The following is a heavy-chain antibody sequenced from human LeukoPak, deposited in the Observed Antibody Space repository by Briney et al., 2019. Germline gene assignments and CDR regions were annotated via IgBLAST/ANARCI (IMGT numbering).Heavy chain of an antibody. J-gene: IGHJ6*03. D-gene: IGHD6-13*01. Sequence: SETLSLTCTVSGGSISSSSYYWGWIRQPPGKGLEWIGSIYYSGSTYYNPSLKSRVTISVDTSKNQFSLKLSSVTAADTAVYYCARDRAIAAPSYYYYMDVWGKGTTVTVS. CDR3: ARDRAIAAPSYYYYMDV. V-gene: IGHV4-39*07. CDR2: IYYSGST. CDR1: GGSISSSSYY.